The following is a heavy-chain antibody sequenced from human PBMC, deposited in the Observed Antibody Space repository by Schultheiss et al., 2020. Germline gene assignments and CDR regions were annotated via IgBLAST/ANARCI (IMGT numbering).Heavy chain of an antibody. J-gene: IGHJ4*02. D-gene: IGHD1-26*01. CDR3: ARGAVVGATPYFDY. V-gene: IGHV4-59*10. CDR1: GGSFSGYY. Sequence: SQTLSLTCAVYGGSFSGYYWSWIRQPAGKGLEWIGRIYTSGSTNYNPSLKSRVTISVDKSKNQFSLKLSSVTAADTAVYYCARGAVVGATPYFDYWGQGTLVTFSS. CDR2: IYTSGST.